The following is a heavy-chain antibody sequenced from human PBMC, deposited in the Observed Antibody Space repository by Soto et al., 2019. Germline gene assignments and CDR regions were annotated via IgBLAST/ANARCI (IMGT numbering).Heavy chain of an antibody. V-gene: IGHV3-48*02. Sequence: LVESGGGLVYPGGSLTLPCVGSGFRFSEHSMNWVRQAPGKGLQWVSYISSSSDSTYYADSVKGRFTVSRDNAKNALFLQMNSLKDDDTATYYCARLPKGSLVTAWGQGVRVTVSS. CDR3: ARLPKGSLVTA. CDR2: ISSSSDST. J-gene: IGHJ4*02. D-gene: IGHD2-21*02. CDR1: GFRFSEHS.